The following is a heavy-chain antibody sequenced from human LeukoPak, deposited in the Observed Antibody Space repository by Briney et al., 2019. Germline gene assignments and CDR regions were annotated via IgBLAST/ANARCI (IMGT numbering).Heavy chain of an antibody. CDR2: IRGTPYGGTT. V-gene: IGHV3-49*03. J-gene: IGHJ4*02. CDR1: GFTFSDYA. Sequence: GGSLRLSCAASGFTFSDYAMSWFRQAPGKGLDWVALIRGTPYGGTTEYAASVKGRFTISRDDSKSIACLQMNSLKTEDTAVYYCTRAGKPPYFDYWGQGTLVIVSS. CDR3: TRAGKPPYFDY.